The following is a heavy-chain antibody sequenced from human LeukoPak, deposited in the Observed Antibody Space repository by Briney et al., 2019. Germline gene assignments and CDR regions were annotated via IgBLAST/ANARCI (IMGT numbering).Heavy chain of an antibody. V-gene: IGHV3-21*01. CDR3: ARERSMYYYDSSGHNFDY. J-gene: IGHJ4*02. CDR2: ISSSSSYI. CDR1: GFTFSSYS. Sequence: GGSLRLSCAASGFTFSSYSMNWVRQAPGKGLEWVSSISSSSSYIYYADSVKGRFTISRDNAKNSLYLQMNSLRAEDTAVHYCARERSMYYYDSSGHNFDYWGQGTLVTVSS. D-gene: IGHD3-22*01.